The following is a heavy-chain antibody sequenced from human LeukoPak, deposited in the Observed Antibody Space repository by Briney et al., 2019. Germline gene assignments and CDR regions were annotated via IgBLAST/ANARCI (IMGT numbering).Heavy chain of an antibody. J-gene: IGHJ4*02. V-gene: IGHV4-61*02. CDR1: GGSISSGNYY. D-gene: IGHD4-17*01. CDR2: IYTSGST. CDR3: ARALYGDYGRVVDY. Sequence: PSQTLSLTCTVSGGSISSGNYYWSWIRQPAGKGLEWIVRIYTSGSTNYNPTLKSRVTISADTSKNQLSLKLSSVTAADTAVYYCARALYGDYGRVVDYWGQGTLVTVSS.